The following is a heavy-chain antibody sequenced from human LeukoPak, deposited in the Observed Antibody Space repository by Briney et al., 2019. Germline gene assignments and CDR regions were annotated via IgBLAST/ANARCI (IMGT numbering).Heavy chain of an antibody. V-gene: IGHV3-74*01. CDR3: ARDGYSFGHDFDY. J-gene: IGHJ4*02. CDR1: GFTFSSYW. CDR2: IKSDGSST. D-gene: IGHD5-18*01. Sequence: GGSLRLSCAASGFTFSSYWMHWVRHTPGKGLVWVPRIKSDGSSTSYADSVKGRFTISRDNAKNTLYLQMNSLRAEDTAVYYCARDGYSFGHDFDYWGQGTLVTVSS.